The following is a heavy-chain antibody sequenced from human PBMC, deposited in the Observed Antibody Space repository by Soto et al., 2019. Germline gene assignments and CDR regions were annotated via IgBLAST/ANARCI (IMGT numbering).Heavy chain of an antibody. Sequence: QVQLVQSGAEVKKPGSSVKVSCKASGGTFSSYAISWVRQAPGQGLEWMGGIIPIFGTADYAQTFQGRVTSTADEATSTADREQSSLRTEETAVYYCARGGGVYDYSPFDYWGQGTLVTVSS. CDR3: ARGGGVYDYSPFDY. CDR2: IIPIFGTA. D-gene: IGHD4-4*01. J-gene: IGHJ4*02. V-gene: IGHV1-69*12. CDR1: GGTFSSYA.